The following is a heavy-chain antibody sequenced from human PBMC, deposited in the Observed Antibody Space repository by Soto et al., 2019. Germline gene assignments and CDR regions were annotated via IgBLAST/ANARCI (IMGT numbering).Heavy chain of an antibody. D-gene: IGHD6-13*01. CDR2: IKQDGSEK. J-gene: IGHJ6*03. CDR3: ARERYSSSWYFIDVYYYYMEV. CDR1: GFTFSSFC. V-gene: IGHV3-7*01. Sequence: VGSLRLSCGALGFTFSSFCIRCILQDPGKGLEWLANIKQDGSEKYYVDSVKGRFTISRDNAKNSLYLQMNSLRAEDTAVYYCARERYSSSWYFIDVYYYYMEVWGKGTTVTVSS.